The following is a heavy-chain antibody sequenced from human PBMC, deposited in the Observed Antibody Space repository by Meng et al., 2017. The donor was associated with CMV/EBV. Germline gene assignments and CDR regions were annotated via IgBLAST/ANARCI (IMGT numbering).Heavy chain of an antibody. V-gene: IGHV4-34*01. D-gene: IGHD6-13*01. Sequence: QVQPQQWGAGLLKPSEPLSLTCAVYGGSFSGYYWSWIRQPPGKGLEWIGEINHSGSTNYNPSLKSRVTISVDTSKNQFSLKLSSVTAADTAVYYCARGGIAAAGPFDYWGQGTLVTVSS. CDR3: ARGGIAAAGPFDY. J-gene: IGHJ4*02. CDR2: INHSGST. CDR1: GGSFSGYY.